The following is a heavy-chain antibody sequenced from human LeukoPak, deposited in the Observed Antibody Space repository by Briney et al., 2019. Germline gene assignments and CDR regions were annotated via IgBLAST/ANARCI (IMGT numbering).Heavy chain of an antibody. V-gene: IGHV1-2*02. D-gene: IGHD3-22*01. CDR2: INPNSGGT. Sequence: ASVKVSCKASGYTFTRYYMLWVRQAPGQRREGMGWINPNSGGTNYAQKFQGRVTMTSDTSISTAYMELSRLRSDDTAVYYCARERAYDSSGYRDYWGQGTLVTVSS. J-gene: IGHJ4*02. CDR1: GYTFTRYY. CDR3: ARERAYDSSGYRDY.